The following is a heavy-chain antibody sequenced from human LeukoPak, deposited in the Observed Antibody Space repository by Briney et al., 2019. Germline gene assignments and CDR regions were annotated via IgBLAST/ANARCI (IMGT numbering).Heavy chain of an antibody. J-gene: IGHJ4*02. Sequence: PGGSLRLSCAASGFTFSSYSMNWVRQAPGKGLEWVSHISSSSSTIYYADSVKGRFTISRDNAKNSLYLQMNSLRAEDTAVYYCARQNYLTETTVVTFDYWGQGTLVTVSS. CDR3: ARQNYLTETTVVTFDY. CDR2: ISSSSSTI. D-gene: IGHD4-23*01. CDR1: GFTFSSYS. V-gene: IGHV3-48*04.